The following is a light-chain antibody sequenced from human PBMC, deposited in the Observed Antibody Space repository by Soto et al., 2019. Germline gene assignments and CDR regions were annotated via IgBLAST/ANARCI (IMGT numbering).Light chain of an antibody. J-gene: IGKJ4*01. CDR1: QDINNW. CDR2: TTS. V-gene: IGKV1D-12*01. Sequence: DIQVTQSPSSVSASVGDRVTITCRASQDINNWLAWYQQKPGKAPKLLIYTTSNLQSGVPSRFSGSGSGTAFTLTISSLQPEDFATYYCQQANSCPLTFGGGTKVEIK. CDR3: QQANSCPLT.